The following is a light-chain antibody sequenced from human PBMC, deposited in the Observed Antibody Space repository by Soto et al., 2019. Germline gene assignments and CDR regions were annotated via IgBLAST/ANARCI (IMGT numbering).Light chain of an antibody. CDR3: QQYYSSPLT. CDR1: QSVLYSSNNKNY. CDR2: WAS. V-gene: IGKV4-1*01. J-gene: IGKJ4*01. Sequence: DIVMTQSPDSLAVSLGERATINCKSSQSVLYSSNNKNYLAWYQQKPGQPPKLLISWASTRESGVPDRFSGSGPGTDFTLTISSXQAEDVAAYYCQQYYSSPLTFGGGTKVDIK.